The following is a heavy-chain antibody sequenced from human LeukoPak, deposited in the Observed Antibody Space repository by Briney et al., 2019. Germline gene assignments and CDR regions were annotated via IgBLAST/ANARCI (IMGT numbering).Heavy chain of an antibody. V-gene: IGHV1-2*02. CDR2: INPDDGGT. J-gene: IGHJ4*02. CDR3: ARGLGGSGSYFLTFDY. Sequence: ASVKVSCKTSGYTFTAYYMHWVRQAPGQGLEWMGWINPDDGGTRYAQNFQGRVTMTRDTSISTAYMELRSLRSDDTAVYYCARGLGGSGSYFLTFDYWGQGTLVSVSS. CDR1: GYTFTAYY. D-gene: IGHD1-26*01.